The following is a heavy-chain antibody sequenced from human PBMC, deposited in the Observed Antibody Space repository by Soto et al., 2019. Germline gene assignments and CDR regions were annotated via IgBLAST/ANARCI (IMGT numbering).Heavy chain of an antibody. D-gene: IGHD2-2*01. CDR2: ISAYNGNT. CDR3: ATWLAGYCISTSCYPGYFQH. CDR1: GDTFTSYY. J-gene: IGHJ1*01. Sequence: GASVKVSCKASGDTFTSYYMHWVRQAPGQGLEWMGWISAYNGNTNYAQKLQGRVTMTTDTSTSTAYMELRSLRSDDTAVYYCATWLAGYCISTSCYPGYFQHWGQGTLVTVSS. V-gene: IGHV1-18*04.